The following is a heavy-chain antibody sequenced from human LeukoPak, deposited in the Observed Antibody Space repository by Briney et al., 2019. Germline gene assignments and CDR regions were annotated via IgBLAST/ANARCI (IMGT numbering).Heavy chain of an antibody. CDR3: ARAYGDYYYYYYGMDV. V-gene: IGHV1-8*02. J-gene: IGHJ6*02. Sequence: ASVKVSCKASGYTFTSYGISWVRQATGQGLEWMGWMNPNSGNTGYAQKFQGRVTMTRNTSISTAYMELSSLRSEDTAVYYCARAYGDYYYYYYGMDVWGQGTTVTVSS. D-gene: IGHD4-17*01. CDR1: GYTFTSYG. CDR2: MNPNSGNT.